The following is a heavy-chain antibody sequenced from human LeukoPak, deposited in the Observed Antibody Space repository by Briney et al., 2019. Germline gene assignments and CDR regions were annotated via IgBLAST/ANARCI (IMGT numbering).Heavy chain of an antibody. J-gene: IGHJ4*02. CDR3: AKVGVFQWLFFDY. D-gene: IGHD6-19*01. CDR1: GFTFSSYG. CDR2: ISYDGSNK. Sequence: PGGSLRLSCAASGFTFSSYGMHWVRQAPGKGLGWVAVISYDGSNKYYADSVKGRFTISRDNSKNTLYLQMNSLRAEDTAVYYCAKVGVFQWLFFDYWGQGTLVTVSS. V-gene: IGHV3-30*18.